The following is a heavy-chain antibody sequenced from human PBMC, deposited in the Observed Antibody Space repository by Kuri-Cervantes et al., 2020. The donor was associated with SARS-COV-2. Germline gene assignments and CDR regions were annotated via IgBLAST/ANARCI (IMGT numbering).Heavy chain of an antibody. CDR3: AKDLLGGLHPFDY. Sequence: GESLKISCAASGFTVSSNCMSWVRQAPGKGLEWVAFIRYDGSNKYYADSVKGRFTISRDNSKNTLYLQMNSLRAEDTAVYYCAKDLLGGLHPFDYWGQGTLVTVSS. CDR2: IRYDGSNK. V-gene: IGHV3-30*02. CDR1: GFTVSSNC. D-gene: IGHD4-11*01. J-gene: IGHJ4*02.